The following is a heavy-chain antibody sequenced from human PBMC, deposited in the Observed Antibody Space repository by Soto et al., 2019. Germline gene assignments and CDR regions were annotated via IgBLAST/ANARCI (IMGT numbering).Heavy chain of an antibody. CDR3: ARHHLFCSGETCYPIDF. J-gene: IGHJ4*02. D-gene: IGHD2-15*01. CDR1: GDSISGYS. CDR2: IHNSGNT. V-gene: IGHV4-59*08. Sequence: SETLSLTCTVSGDSISGYSWSWIRQPPGKGLEWIGCIHNSGNTNYNVSLKSRVTVSADTSKNQFFLKLTSVIAADTAVYYCARHHLFCSGETCYPIDFWGQRTLVTVSS.